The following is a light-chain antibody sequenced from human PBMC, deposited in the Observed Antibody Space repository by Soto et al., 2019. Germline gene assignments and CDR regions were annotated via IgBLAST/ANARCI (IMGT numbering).Light chain of an antibody. J-gene: IGKJ4*01. V-gene: IGKV1-5*01. Sequence: DIQMTQSPSILSASVGDRVTITCRASQSISSWSAWYQQKPGKAPKLLIYAASTLQSGVPSRFSGSGSGTDFTLTISCLQSEDFATYYCQQYYSYSLTFGGGTKVDIK. CDR1: QSISSW. CDR3: QQYYSYSLT. CDR2: AAS.